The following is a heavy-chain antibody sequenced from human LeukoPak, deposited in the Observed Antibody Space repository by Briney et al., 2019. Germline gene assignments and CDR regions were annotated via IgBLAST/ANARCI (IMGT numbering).Heavy chain of an antibody. CDR2: FDREDGGT. D-gene: IGHD2/OR15-2a*01. CDR1: GYSLTQIS. V-gene: IGHV1-24*01. J-gene: IGHJ4*02. Sequence: GASVKVSCKVSGYSLTQISLHWERQAPGKGLEWMGGFDREDGGTMYAPTLRGRVTMTEDTSTDTAYMELSSLRSDDTAIYYCATARLVKSTFIVRETKPLDSWGQGTLVAVSS. CDR3: ATARLVKSTFIVRETKPLDS.